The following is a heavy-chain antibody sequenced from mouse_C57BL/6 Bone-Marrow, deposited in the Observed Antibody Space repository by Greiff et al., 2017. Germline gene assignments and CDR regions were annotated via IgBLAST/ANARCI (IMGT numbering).Heavy chain of an antibody. Sequence: QVQLQQSGAELVRPGASVKMSCKASGYTFTSYWITWVKQRPGQGLEWIGDIYPGSGSTNYNEKFKSKATLTVDTSNSTAYMQLSSLTSEDSAVDYCARETLGYLPAYWGQGTLVTVSA. J-gene: IGHJ3*01. CDR2: IYPGSGST. V-gene: IGHV1-55*01. D-gene: IGHD5-1-1*01. CDR1: GYTFTSYW. CDR3: ARETLGYLPAY.